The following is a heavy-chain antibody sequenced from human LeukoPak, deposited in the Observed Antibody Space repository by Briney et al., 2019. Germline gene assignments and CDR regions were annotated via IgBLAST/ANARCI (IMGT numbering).Heavy chain of an antibody. D-gene: IGHD3-10*01. V-gene: IGHV4-59*01. Sequence: PSETLSLTCTVSGGSISSYYWSWIRQPPGKGLEWIGYIYYSGSTNYNPSLKSRVTISVDTSKNQFSLKLSSVTAADTAVYYCARGNYYGSGSCYYYGMDVWGQGTTVTVSS. CDR3: ARGNYYGSGSCYYYGMDV. J-gene: IGHJ6*02. CDR2: IYYSGST. CDR1: GGSISSYY.